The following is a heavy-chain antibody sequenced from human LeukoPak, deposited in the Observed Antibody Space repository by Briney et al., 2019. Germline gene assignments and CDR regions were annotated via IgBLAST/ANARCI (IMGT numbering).Heavy chain of an antibody. D-gene: IGHD1-26*01. V-gene: IGHV3-48*01. CDR2: ISSSSSTI. CDR3: AKGSGTFDY. Sequence: QPGGSLRLSCAASGFTFSSYSMNWVRQAPGKGLEWVSYISSSSSTIYYADSVKGRFTISRDNAKNSLYLQMNSLRAEDTAVYYCAKGSGTFDYWGQGTLVPVSS. CDR1: GFTFSSYS. J-gene: IGHJ4*02.